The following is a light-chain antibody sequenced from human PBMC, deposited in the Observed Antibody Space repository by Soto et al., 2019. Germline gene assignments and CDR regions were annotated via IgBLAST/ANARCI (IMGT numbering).Light chain of an antibody. CDR3: LLDFSYFWA. J-gene: IGKJ1*01. Sequence: AIQLTQSPSSLSASVGDSVTITCLASQGIRSALGWYQQKPGKVPKLLIYAASTLQSGVPSRFSGSGSGTDFTLTISSLQPEDFATYYCLLDFSYFWAFGQGTKVDI. CDR1: QGIRSA. V-gene: IGKV1-6*01. CDR2: AAS.